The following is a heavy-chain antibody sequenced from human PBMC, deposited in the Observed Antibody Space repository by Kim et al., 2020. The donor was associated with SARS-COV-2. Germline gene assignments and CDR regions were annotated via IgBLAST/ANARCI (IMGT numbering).Heavy chain of an antibody. CDR2: SRNRANSFVT. J-gene: IGHJ3*01. D-gene: IGHD1-20*01. Sequence: GGSLDSPVQPLDSPSVTSSWTGSGSLQGRGLEWIGRSRNRANSFVTEYAASVEDRFRISRDDSQTTLFLQMTNLKTEDTAVYYCARKGDHLHNSKQDAFDFWGQGTLVTVSP. CDR1: DSPSVTSS. V-gene: IGHV3-72*01. CDR3: ARKGDHLHNSKQDAFDF.